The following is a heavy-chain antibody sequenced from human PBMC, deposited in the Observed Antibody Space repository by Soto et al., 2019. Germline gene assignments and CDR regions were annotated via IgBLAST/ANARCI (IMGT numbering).Heavy chain of an antibody. V-gene: IGHV4-4*07. Sequence: PSETLSLTCTVSGAYVSDFSWSWIRQPAGKGLEWIGRITVNRITQYTPSFRSRVTMSMDTSRNQFSLNLQSATAADTALYYCARESGENWTYEAHWGQGTLVTVS. D-gene: IGHD1-7*01. CDR2: ITVNRIT. J-gene: IGHJ1*01. CDR1: GAYVSDFS. CDR3: ARESGENWTYEAH.